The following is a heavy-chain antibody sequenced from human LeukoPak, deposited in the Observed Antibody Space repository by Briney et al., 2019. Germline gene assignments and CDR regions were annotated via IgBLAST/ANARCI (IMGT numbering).Heavy chain of an antibody. CDR1: GDSISSYY. CDR3: ARHYTDGYFDY. CDR2: IYYSGST. J-gene: IGHJ4*02. V-gene: IGHV4-59*08. Sequence: PSETLSLTCTVSGDSISSYYWSWIRQPPGKGLEWIGYIYYSGSTKYNPSLKSRVTISVDTSKNQFSLKLTSVTAADTAVYYCARHYTDGYFDYWGQGTLVTVSS.